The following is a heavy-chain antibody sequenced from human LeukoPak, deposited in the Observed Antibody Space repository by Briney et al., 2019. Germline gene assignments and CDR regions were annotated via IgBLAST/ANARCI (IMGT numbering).Heavy chain of an antibody. CDR3: ARASQWLAFDY. J-gene: IGHJ4*02. V-gene: IGHV3-66*01. Sequence: PGGSLRLSCAASGFTVSSSFMNWVRQAPGKGLEWVSTIYNNDNTNYADSVKGRFTISRDSSTNTLYLQMNSLRAEDTAVYFCARASQWLAFDYWGQGTLVTVSS. CDR2: IYNNDNT. CDR1: GFTVSSSF. D-gene: IGHD6-19*01.